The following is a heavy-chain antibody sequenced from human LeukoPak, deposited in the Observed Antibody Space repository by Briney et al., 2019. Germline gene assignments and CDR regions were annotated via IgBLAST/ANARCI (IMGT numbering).Heavy chain of an antibody. Sequence: HGESLKISCKGSGYSFPSYWTAWVRQMPGKGLEWMGIIYPGDSDTRYSPSFQGQVTISADKSISTAYLQWSSLKASDTAMYYCARPYDSGWTGFEYWGQRTLVTVSS. D-gene: IGHD6-19*01. CDR1: GYSFPSYW. V-gene: IGHV5-51*01. J-gene: IGHJ4*02. CDR3: ARPYDSGWTGFEY. CDR2: IYPGDSDT.